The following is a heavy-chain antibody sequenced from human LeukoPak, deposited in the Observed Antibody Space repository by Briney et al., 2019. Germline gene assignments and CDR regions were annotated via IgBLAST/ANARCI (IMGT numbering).Heavy chain of an antibody. D-gene: IGHD3-10*01. J-gene: IGHJ4*02. V-gene: IGHV1-46*01. CDR2: INPSGGST. CDR1: GYTFTSYY. Sequence: VASVKVSCKASGYTFTSYYMHWVRQAPGQGLEWMGIINPSGGSTSYAQKFQGRVTMTRDTSTSTVYMELSSLRSEDTAVYYCARDSPWFGQGGYFDYWGQGTLVTVSS. CDR3: ARDSPWFGQGGYFDY.